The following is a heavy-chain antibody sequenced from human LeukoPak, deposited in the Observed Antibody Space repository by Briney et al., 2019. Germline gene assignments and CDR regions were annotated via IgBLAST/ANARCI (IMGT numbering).Heavy chain of an antibody. CDR1: GFTFSSYG. CDR2: ISYDGSNK. Sequence: GRSLRLSCAASGFTFSSYGMHWVRQAPGKGLEWVAVISYDGSNKYYADSVKGRFTISRDNAEKSLYLEMNNLRAEDTAAYYCATDGAGFDTWGQGVLVTVSS. J-gene: IGHJ5*02. V-gene: IGHV3-30*03. CDR3: ATDGAGFDT.